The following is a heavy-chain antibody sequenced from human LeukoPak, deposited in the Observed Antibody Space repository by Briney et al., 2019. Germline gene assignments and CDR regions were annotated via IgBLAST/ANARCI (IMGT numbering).Heavy chain of an antibody. CDR3: ARGKNPGQFDY. Sequence: GESLKIFCKGSGYSLTSYWIGWVRQMPGKGLDGMGIIYPGDSDTRYLRSFHGQVTISADKSISTAYLQWSNLTASDTAMCYCARGKNPGQFDYWGQGTLVTVSS. V-gene: IGHV5-51*01. D-gene: IGHD1-14*01. CDR2: IYPGDSDT. J-gene: IGHJ4*02. CDR1: GYSLTSYW.